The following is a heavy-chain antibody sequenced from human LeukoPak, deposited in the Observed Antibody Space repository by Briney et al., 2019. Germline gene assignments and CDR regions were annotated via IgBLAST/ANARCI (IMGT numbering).Heavy chain of an antibody. Sequence: PWVTVSLTCTVSGRSIRSYYWIWVRQPPGKALECVGYIHYSGSTNYNPALKSQVTISVDTSNNQFSLKLSAVTAEDTAVYYCARGVELRGNWFDPWGQGTLVTV. CDR2: IHYSGST. CDR3: ARGVELRGNWFDP. CDR1: GRSIRSYY. V-gene: IGHV4-59*07. D-gene: IGHD1-26*01. J-gene: IGHJ5*02.